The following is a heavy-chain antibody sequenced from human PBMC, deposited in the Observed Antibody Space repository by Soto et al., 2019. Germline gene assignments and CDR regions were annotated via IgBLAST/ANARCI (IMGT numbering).Heavy chain of an antibody. CDR2: IGPYGNSI. CDR1: GFSFRDYF. Sequence: PGGSLRLSCAASGFSFRDYFMSWIRQAPGKGLEWVSYIGPYGNSIYYADSVKGRFTISREDATNSLHLHMNSLRTDDTAVYYCARDDHTYGVYWGQGTPVTVSS. V-gene: IGHV3-11*01. CDR3: ARDDHTYGVY. J-gene: IGHJ4*02. D-gene: IGHD2-21*01.